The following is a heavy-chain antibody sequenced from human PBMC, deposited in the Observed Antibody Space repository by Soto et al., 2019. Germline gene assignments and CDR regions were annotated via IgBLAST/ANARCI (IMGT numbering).Heavy chain of an antibody. CDR3: ARGRDSGLYYFDY. V-gene: IGHV3-13*01. Sequence: EVQLVESGGDLVQPGGSLRLSCAASGFTFSNYGMHWVRQATGKGLEWVSTISTAGNTYSPGSVKGRFTISRENAKNSLYLQMNSLRVDDTAVYYCARGRDSGLYYFDYWGQGTLVTVSS. CDR2: ISTAGNT. J-gene: IGHJ4*02. D-gene: IGHD2-21*01. CDR1: GFTFSNYG.